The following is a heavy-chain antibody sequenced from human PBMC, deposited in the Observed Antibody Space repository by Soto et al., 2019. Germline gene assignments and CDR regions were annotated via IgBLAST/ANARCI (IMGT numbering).Heavy chain of an antibody. J-gene: IGHJ3*02. CDR3: ARVELGATDAFDI. Sequence: PSETLSLTCTASGGSISSYYWSWIRQPPGKGLEWIGYIYYSGSTNYNPSLKSRVTISVDTSKNQFSLKLSSVTAADTAVYYCARVELGATDAFDIWGQGTMVTVSS. CDR2: IYYSGST. V-gene: IGHV4-59*01. D-gene: IGHD5-12*01. CDR1: GGSISSYY.